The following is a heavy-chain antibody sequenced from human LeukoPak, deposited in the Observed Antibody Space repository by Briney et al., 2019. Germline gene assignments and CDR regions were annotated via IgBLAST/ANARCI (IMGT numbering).Heavy chain of an antibody. CDR2: IYYSGST. CDR3: ARQARVLVRGVIVTSNFDY. Sequence: SETLPLTCTVSGGSISSSSYYWGWIRQPPGKGLEWIGSIYYSGSTYYNPSLKSRVTISVDTSKNQFSLKLSSVTAADTAVYYCARQARVLVRGVIVTSNFDYWGQGTLVTVSS. D-gene: IGHD3-10*01. J-gene: IGHJ4*02. CDR1: GGSISSSSYY. V-gene: IGHV4-39*01.